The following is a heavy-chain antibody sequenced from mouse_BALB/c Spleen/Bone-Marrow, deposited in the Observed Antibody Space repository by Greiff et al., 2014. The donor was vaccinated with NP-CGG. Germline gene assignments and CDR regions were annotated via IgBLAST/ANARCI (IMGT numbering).Heavy chain of an antibody. CDR2: INTYNGGT. V-gene: IGHV1-18*01. CDR1: GYSFTGYT. J-gene: IGHJ2*01. CDR3: ARGIYYGYKDFDY. Sequence: VQLKQSGPELVKPGASMKISCKASGYSFTGYTMNWVKQSHGKNLEWIGLINTYNGGTSYNQKFKGKATLTVDKSSSTAYMELLSLTSEDSAVYYCARGIYYGYKDFDYWGQGTTLTVSS. D-gene: IGHD1-2*01.